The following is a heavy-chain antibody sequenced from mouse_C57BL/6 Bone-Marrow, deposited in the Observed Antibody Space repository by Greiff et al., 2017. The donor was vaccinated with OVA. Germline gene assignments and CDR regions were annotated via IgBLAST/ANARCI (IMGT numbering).Heavy chain of an antibody. D-gene: IGHD1-1*01. CDR1: GYAFTNYL. J-gene: IGHJ1*03. Sequence: VQLQQSGAELVRPGTSVKVSCKASGYAFTNYLIAWVKQRPGQGLEWIGVINPGSGGTNYNEKFKGKATLTADKSSSTAYMQLSSLTSEDSAVYFCARGDTTVVADWYFDVWGTGTTVTVSS. CDR3: ARGDTTVVADWYFDV. V-gene: IGHV1-54*01. CDR2: INPGSGGT.